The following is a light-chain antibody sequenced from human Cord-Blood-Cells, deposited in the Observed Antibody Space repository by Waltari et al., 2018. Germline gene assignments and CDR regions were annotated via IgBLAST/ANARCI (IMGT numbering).Light chain of an antibody. CDR3: QSYDSSLSGSV. J-gene: IGLJ3*02. V-gene: IGLV1-40*01. CDR2: GNS. Sequence: QSVLTQPPSVSGAPGQRVTISCTGSSPNIGAGYDVPWYHQLPGTAPKLLVYGNSNRPSGVPDRFSGSKSGTSASLAITGLQAEDEADYYCQSYDSSLSGSVFGGGTKLTVL. CDR1: SPNIGAGYD.